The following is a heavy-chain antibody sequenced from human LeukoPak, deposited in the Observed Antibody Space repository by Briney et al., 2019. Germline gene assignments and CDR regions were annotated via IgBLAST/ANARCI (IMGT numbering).Heavy chain of an antibody. V-gene: IGHV4-61*02. CDR3: AREHVASRRNWVDP. Sequence: PSQTLSLTCSVSGGSLSTGTDYWSWIRQPAGQGLEWIGRVYTTGITHYNPSLKSRVHISVDASKNQFSLNLPSVTAADTAVYYCAREHVASRRNWVDPWGQGALVTVSS. CDR1: GGSLSTGTDY. D-gene: IGHD6-6*01. CDR2: VYTTGIT. J-gene: IGHJ5*02.